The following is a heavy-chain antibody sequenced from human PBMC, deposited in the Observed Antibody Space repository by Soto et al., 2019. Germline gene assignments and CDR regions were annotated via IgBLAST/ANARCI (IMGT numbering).Heavy chain of an antibody. J-gene: IGHJ4*02. CDR2: ITGSGART. CDR1: GFTFSSYA. V-gene: IGHV3-23*01. Sequence: VQLLESGGGLIQPGGSLRLSCAASGFTFSSYAISWVRQAPGKGLEWVSTITGSGARTYYADSVKGRFTISRDNSENTMNLQMSSLRAEDTAFSSWAKAARVYTSSSGNDFWGQGTLVTVSS. CDR3: AKAARVYTSSSGNDF. D-gene: IGHD6-6*01.